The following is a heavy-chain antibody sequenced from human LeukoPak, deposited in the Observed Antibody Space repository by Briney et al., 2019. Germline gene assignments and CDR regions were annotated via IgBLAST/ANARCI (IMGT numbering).Heavy chain of an antibody. D-gene: IGHD6-19*01. J-gene: IGHJ4*02. CDR3: ARGAVAGNDY. CDR2: IYHSGST. CDR1: GYSISSGYY. V-gene: IGHV4-38-2*02. Sequence: PSETLSLTCTVSGYSISSGYYWGWIRQPPGKGLEWIGSIYHSGSTYYNPSLKSRVTISVDTSKNQFSLKLSSVTAADTAVYYCARGAVAGNDYWGQGTLVTVSS.